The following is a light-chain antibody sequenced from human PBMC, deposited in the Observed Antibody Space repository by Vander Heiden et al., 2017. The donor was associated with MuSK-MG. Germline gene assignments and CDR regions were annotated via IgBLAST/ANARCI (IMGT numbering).Light chain of an antibody. CDR3: QSYDSSLSGPVV. CDR1: SSNIGGGYN. CDR2: GNC. V-gene: IGLV1-40*01. J-gene: IGLJ2*01. Sequence: QSVLTQPPSVSGAPGQTVTISCTGNSSNIGGGYNVHWYQQPPGTAPKLLIYGNCNRPSGVPDRFSGSRSGTSASLAITGLQPEDEADYYCQSYDSSLSGPVVFGGGTKLTVL.